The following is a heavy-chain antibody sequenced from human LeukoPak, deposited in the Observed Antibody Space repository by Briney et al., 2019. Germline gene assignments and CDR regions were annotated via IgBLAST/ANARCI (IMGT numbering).Heavy chain of an antibody. Sequence: SETLSLTCAVYGGSFSGYYWSWIRQPPGKGLEWIGENNHSGSTSYNPSLKSRVTISVDTSKNQFSLKLSSVTAADTAVYYCASKWFGAWPYYYYMDVWGKGTTVTVSS. CDR3: ASKWFGAWPYYYYMDV. J-gene: IGHJ6*03. V-gene: IGHV4-34*01. CDR1: GGSFSGYY. D-gene: IGHD3-10*01. CDR2: NNHSGST.